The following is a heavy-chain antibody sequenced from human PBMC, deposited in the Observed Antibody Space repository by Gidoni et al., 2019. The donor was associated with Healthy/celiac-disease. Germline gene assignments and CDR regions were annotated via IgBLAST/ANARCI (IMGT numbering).Heavy chain of an antibody. CDR1: GFTFSSYA. D-gene: IGHD6-19*01. Sequence: EVQLLESGGGLVQPVGSLRLSCAVSGFTFSSYAMSWVRQAPGKGLEWVSAISGSGGSTYYADSVKGRFTISRDNSKNTLYLQMNSLRAEDTAVYDCARGEVAVAGAFDYWGQGTLVTVSS. CDR2: ISGSGGST. J-gene: IGHJ4*02. V-gene: IGHV3-23*01. CDR3: ARGEVAVAGAFDY.